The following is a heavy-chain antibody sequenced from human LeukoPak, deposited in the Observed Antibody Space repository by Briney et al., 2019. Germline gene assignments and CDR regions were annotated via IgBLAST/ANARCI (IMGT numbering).Heavy chain of an antibody. V-gene: IGHV3-23*01. CDR1: GFTFSSYA. CDR2: ISGSGGST. D-gene: IGHD2-21*02. J-gene: IGHJ4*02. CDR3: AKDPIVVVTADYYFDY. Sequence: PGGSLRLSCVASGFTFSSYAMSWVRQAPGKGLEWVSAISGSGGSTYYADSVKGRFTISRDNSKNTLYLQMNSLRAEDTAVYYCAKDPIVVVTADYYFDYWGQGTLVTVSS.